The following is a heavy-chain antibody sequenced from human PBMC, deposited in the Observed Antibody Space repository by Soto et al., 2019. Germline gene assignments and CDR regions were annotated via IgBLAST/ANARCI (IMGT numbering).Heavy chain of an antibody. CDR1: GFTFSSYA. CDR3: TKPKYRGVVVNV. J-gene: IGHJ6*02. CDR2: ISNSGGT. V-gene: IGHV3-23*01. D-gene: IGHD3-10*01. Sequence: VQLLESGGALVQPGGSLRLSCAASGFTFSSYAIYWVRQAPGKGLEWVSTISNSGGTYYADSVEGRFTISRDNSKDTLYLQMNSLRAEDTAVYYCTKPKYRGVVVNVWGQGTTVTVSS.